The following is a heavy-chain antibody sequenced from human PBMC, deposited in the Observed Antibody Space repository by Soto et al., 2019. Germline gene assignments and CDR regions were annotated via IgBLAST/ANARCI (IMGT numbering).Heavy chain of an antibody. J-gene: IGHJ5*02. CDR3: ARRGTPWNWFDP. Sequence: SETLSLTCTVSCVSISSDYWAWILHPPGKGLEWIAYLHYSGDTNYNPSLRSRVTISVDTSKNQFSLRLTSMTTADTAFYYCARRGTPWNWFDPWGQGTLVTVSS. CDR2: LHYSGDT. CDR1: CVSISSDY. D-gene: IGHD3-16*01. V-gene: IGHV4-59*03.